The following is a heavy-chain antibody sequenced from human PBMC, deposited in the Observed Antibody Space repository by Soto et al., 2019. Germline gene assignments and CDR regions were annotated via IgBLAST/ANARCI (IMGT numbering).Heavy chain of an antibody. D-gene: IGHD6-6*01. CDR2: IYTSGTT. Sequence: SETLSLTCTVSGRSMSGYYWSWIRQPAGERLEWIGRIYTSGTTDFNPSPKGRVTMSVDTSKNQFSLKLTSVTAADTAVYYCAREGRWEAARQGFDYWGQGTLVTVSS. CDR1: GRSMSGYY. CDR3: AREGRWEAARQGFDY. J-gene: IGHJ4*02. V-gene: IGHV4-4*07.